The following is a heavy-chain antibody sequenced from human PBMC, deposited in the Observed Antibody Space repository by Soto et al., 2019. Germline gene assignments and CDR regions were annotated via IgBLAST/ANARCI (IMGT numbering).Heavy chain of an antibody. Sequence: GGSLRLSCAASGLTFSSYGMHWVRKTPGKGLEWVAVISYDGSNKYYADSVKGRFTISRDNSKNTLYLQMNSLRAEDTAVYYCAKSWERVYYYYGMDVWGQGTTVTVSS. CDR1: GLTFSSYG. D-gene: IGHD1-26*01. J-gene: IGHJ6*02. V-gene: IGHV3-30*18. CDR3: AKSWERVYYYYGMDV. CDR2: ISYDGSNK.